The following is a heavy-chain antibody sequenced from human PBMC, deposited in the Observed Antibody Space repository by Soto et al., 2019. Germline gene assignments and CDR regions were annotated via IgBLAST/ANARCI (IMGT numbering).Heavy chain of an antibody. D-gene: IGHD6-13*01. CDR1: GFTFSSYS. Sequence: EVQLVESGGGLVQPGGSLKLSCAASGFTFSSYSMNWVRQAPGKGLEWVSYISSSSSTIYYADSVKGRFTISRDNAKNSLYLQMNSLRAEHTAVYYCARHPERIAQIGWFDPWGQGTLFTVSP. V-gene: IGHV3-48*01. CDR2: ISSSSSTI. CDR3: ARHPERIAQIGWFDP. J-gene: IGHJ5*02.